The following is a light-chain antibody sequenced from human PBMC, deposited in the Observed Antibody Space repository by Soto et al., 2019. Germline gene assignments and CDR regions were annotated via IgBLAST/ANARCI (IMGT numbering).Light chain of an antibody. CDR2: EAS. Sequence: DIQMTQSPSTLSASVGDRVTITCRASQSISSWLAWYQQKPGKAPKLLIYEASSSEIGVPPRFSGSGFGTEFTLTISSLQPDDFATYYCQQYNTYPITFGQGTRVEIK. J-gene: IGKJ5*01. CDR1: QSISSW. V-gene: IGKV1-5*03. CDR3: QQYNTYPIT.